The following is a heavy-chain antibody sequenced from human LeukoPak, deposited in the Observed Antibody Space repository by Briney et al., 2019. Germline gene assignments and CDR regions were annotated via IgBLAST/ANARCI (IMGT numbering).Heavy chain of an antibody. V-gene: IGHV4-59*01. J-gene: IGHJ4*02. Sequence: SETLSLTCTVTGGSISSYYWSWIRQPPGKGLEWIGYIYYSGSTSYNPSLKSRVTISVDTSKIQLSLKLSSVAAADTAVYYCARGGYADYTLDYWGQGTLVTVSS. CDR2: IYYSGST. CDR1: GGSISSYY. D-gene: IGHD4-17*01. CDR3: ARGGYADYTLDY.